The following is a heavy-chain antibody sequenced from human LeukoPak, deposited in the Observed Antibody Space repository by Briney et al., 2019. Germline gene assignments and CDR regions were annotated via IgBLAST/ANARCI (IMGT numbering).Heavy chain of an antibody. CDR2: FDPEDGET. D-gene: IGHD3-22*01. CDR1: GYTLTELS. V-gene: IGHV1-24*01. J-gene: IGHJ4*02. CDR3: ATDSLKSDYYDSSGYPAFGY. Sequence: GASEKVSCKVSGYTLTELSMHWGRQAPGKGLEWMGSFDPEDGETIYAQKFQGRVTMTEDTSTDTAYMELSSLRSEDTAVYYCATDSLKSDYYDSSGYPAFGYWGQGTLVTVSS.